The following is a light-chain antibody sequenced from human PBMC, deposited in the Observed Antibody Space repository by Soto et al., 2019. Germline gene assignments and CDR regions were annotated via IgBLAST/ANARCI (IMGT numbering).Light chain of an antibody. J-gene: IGLJ2*01. CDR3: SSYAGSSTFVV. CDR2: EVS. V-gene: IGLV2-23*02. CDR1: RSDVGGYNL. Sequence: QSALTQPASVSGSPGQSITMSCTGSRSDVGGYNLVSWYQQHPGKAPKLMIYEVSKRPSGVSNRFSGSKSGNTAPLTISGLQAEDDADYYCSSYAGSSTFVVFGGGTKLTVL.